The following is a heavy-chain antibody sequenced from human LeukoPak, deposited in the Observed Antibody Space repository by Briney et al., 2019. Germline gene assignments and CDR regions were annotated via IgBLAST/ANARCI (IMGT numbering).Heavy chain of an antibody. CDR2: IYHSGST. CDR3: ARRARVGVPAGTVDY. V-gene: IGHV4-38-2*02. Sequence: PSEPLSLTCTVSGYSISSGYHLGWIRPPPRKGLEWIGSIYHSGSTYYNPSLKSRVTISVDTSKNQFSLKLSSVTAADTAVYYCARRARVGVPAGTVDYWGQGTLVTVSS. D-gene: IGHD2-2*01. J-gene: IGHJ4*02. CDR1: GYSISSGYH.